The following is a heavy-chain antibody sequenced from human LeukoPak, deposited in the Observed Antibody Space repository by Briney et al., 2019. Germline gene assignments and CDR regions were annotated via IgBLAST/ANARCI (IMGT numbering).Heavy chain of an antibody. D-gene: IGHD2-15*01. V-gene: IGHV3-30*02. J-gene: IGHJ4*02. CDR2: IRYDGSNK. Sequence: GGSLRPSCAASGFTFSSYGMHWVRQAPGKGLEWVAFIRYDGSNKYYDSVKGRFTISRDNSKNTLYLQMNSLRAEDTAVYYCARRYCSGGSCYSIDYWGQGTLVTVSS. CDR1: GFTFSSYG. CDR3: ARRYCSGGSCYSIDY.